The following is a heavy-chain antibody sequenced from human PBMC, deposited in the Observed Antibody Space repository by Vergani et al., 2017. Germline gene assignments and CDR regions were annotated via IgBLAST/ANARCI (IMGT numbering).Heavy chain of an antibody. CDR3: AKHFRGWGIDY. D-gene: IGHD3-16*01. CDR2: IQFDGSNQ. CDR1: GFTLSKDD. Sequence: QVQLVESGGGVVQRGGSLRLSCATSGFTLSKDDMQWIRQGPGKGLEFVAFIQFDGSNQYYADSVKGRFTLSRDFSKNTLDLQMNSLRTDDTATYFCAKHFRGWGIDYWGQGTQVIV. V-gene: IGHV3-30*02. J-gene: IGHJ4*02.